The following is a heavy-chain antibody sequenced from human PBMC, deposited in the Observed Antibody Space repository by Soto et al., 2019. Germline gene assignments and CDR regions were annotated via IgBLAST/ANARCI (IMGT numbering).Heavy chain of an antibody. V-gene: IGHV1-18*01. J-gene: IGHJ4*02. CDR3: ARVVVVAATGYYFDY. CDR2: ISAYNGKT. Sequence: ASVKVSCKASGYTFTSYGISWVRQAPGQGLEWMGGISAYNGKTNYAQKFQGRVTITADESTSTAYMELSSLRSEDTAVYYCARVVVVAATGYYFDYWGQGTLVTVSS. CDR1: GYTFTSYG. D-gene: IGHD2-15*01.